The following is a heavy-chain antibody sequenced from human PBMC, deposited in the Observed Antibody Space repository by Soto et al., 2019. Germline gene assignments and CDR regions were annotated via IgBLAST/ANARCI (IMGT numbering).Heavy chain of an antibody. J-gene: IGHJ4*02. CDR2: XYYSGXT. CDR3: ARTGSGWYRVDY. CDR1: RGSINSYY. V-gene: IGHV4-59*01. D-gene: IGHD6-19*01. Sequence: XXTLSLTCTVSRGSINSYYWSWIRQPPGKGLEWIGYXYYSGXTNYHPYLKSXXTISVDTXXNQFSLNLSSVTPADTAVYYCARTGSGWYRVDYWGQGTLVTVSS.